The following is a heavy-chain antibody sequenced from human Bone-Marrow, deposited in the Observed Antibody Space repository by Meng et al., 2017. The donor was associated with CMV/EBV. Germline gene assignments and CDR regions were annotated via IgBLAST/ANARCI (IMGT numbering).Heavy chain of an antibody. Sequence: GESLKISCAASGFTFSSYGMHWVRQAPGKGLEWVANIKQDGREKYYVDSVKGRFTISRDNAKNSLYLQMNSLRAEDTAVYYCARDGSSWIYPDYWGQGTLVTGSS. CDR3: ARDGSSWIYPDY. V-gene: IGHV3-7*01. CDR1: GFTFSSYG. J-gene: IGHJ4*02. CDR2: IKQDGREK. D-gene: IGHD6-13*01.